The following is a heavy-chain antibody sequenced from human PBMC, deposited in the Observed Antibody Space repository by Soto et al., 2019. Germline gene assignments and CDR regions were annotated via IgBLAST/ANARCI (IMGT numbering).Heavy chain of an antibody. CDR1: GFTFSKSS. J-gene: IGHJ6*02. CDR3: VRENYYYGMDV. CDR2: VVVGSDNT. Sequence: SVKGSCKTSGFTFSKSSVQWMRQARGQRLEWIGWVVVGSDNTRYAQNFQDRFTISRDNSKNTMYLQMNSLRVEDTAMYYCVRENYYYGMDVWGQGTAVTVSS. V-gene: IGHV1-58*01.